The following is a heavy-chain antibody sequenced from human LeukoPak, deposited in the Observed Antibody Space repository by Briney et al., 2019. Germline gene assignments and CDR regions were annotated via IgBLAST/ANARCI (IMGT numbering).Heavy chain of an antibody. Sequence: SETLSLTCTVSGGSISSYYWSWIRQPPGKGLEWIGYTYYSGSTNYNPSLKSRVTISVDTSKNQFSLKLSSVTAADTAVYYCARQKEDGSSTDYWYFDLWGRGTLVTVSS. D-gene: IGHD5-24*01. CDR2: TYYSGST. CDR3: ARQKEDGSSTDYWYFDL. CDR1: GGSISSYY. J-gene: IGHJ2*01. V-gene: IGHV4-59*08.